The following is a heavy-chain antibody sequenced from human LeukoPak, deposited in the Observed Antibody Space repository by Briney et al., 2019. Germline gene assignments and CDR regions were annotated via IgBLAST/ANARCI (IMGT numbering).Heavy chain of an antibody. CDR3: AKIGAAGSWNYFDY. CDR1: GFTFSTYA. D-gene: IGHD6-13*01. J-gene: IGHJ4*02. Sequence: HPGGSLRLSCEASGFTFSTYAMHWVRQAPGKGLEWVAYIRYDGSEKYYVDSVKGRFTISRDNSKNTVYLQMNSLRPEDTAVYYCAKIGAAGSWNYFDYWGQGTLVTVSS. CDR2: IRYDGSEK. V-gene: IGHV3-30*02.